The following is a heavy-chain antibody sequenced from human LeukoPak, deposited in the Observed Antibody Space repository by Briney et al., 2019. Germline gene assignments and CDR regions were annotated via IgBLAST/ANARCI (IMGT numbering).Heavy chain of an antibody. J-gene: IGHJ4*02. Sequence: ASVKVSCKVSGYTFTSHYLHWVRQAPGQGLEWMGLISPGGGSTIYAQKFQGRVIMTSDTSTTTVYMELSSLRSVDTAVYYCARSSGAGSYDYWGQGILVTVSS. V-gene: IGHV1-46*01. CDR3: ARSSGAGSYDY. CDR1: GYTFTSHY. D-gene: IGHD1-26*01. CDR2: ISPGGGST.